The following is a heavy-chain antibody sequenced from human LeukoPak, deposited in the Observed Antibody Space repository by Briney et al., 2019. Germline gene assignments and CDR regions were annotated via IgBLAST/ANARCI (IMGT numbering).Heavy chain of an antibody. CDR2: IYHSGST. J-gene: IGHJ4*02. CDR1: GGSISSSNW. Sequence: SSETLSLTCTVSGGSISSSNWWSWVRQPPGKGLEWIGEIYHSGSTNYNPSLKSRVTISVDKSKNQFSLKLSSVTAADTAVYYCARDSPPGPYGSGEFDYWGQGTLVTVSS. V-gene: IGHV4-4*02. D-gene: IGHD3-10*01. CDR3: ARDSPPGPYGSGEFDY.